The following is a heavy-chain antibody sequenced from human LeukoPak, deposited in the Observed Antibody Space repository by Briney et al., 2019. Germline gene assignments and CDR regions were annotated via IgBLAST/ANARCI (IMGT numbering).Heavy chain of an antibody. Sequence: GESLKISCKGSGYSFSSHWIAWVRQVPGKGLEWMGIIYPGDSDTRYSPSFQGQVTISADKSISTAYLQWSSLKASDTAMYYCARHLSYGANALLGYWGQGTLVTVSS. D-gene: IGHD4-17*01. CDR1: GYSFSSHW. J-gene: IGHJ4*02. V-gene: IGHV5-51*01. CDR3: ARHLSYGANALLGY. CDR2: IYPGDSDT.